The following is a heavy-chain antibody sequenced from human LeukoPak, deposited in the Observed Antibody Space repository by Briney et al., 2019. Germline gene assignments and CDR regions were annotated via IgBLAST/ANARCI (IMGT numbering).Heavy chain of an antibody. D-gene: IGHD3-22*01. J-gene: IGHJ4*02. CDR1: GFSFSGYW. CDR2: IKYDGSVI. V-gene: IGHV3-74*01. Sequence: PGGSLRLSCTSSGFSFSGYWMHWVRQAPGKGRVWVSRIKYDGSVINYADSVKGRFTISRDNAKNTLYLQMNSLRAEDTAVYYCASGPSYDSSGYYSGWGQGTLVTVSS. CDR3: ASGPSYDSSGYYSG.